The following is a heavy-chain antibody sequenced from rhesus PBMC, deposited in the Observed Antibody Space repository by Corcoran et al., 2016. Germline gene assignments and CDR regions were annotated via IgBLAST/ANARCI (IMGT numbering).Heavy chain of an antibody. CDR2: ISGSNGSP. V-gene: IGHV4-165*01. CDR1: GGSFSGYY. Sequence: QVQLQESGPGLVKPSETLSLTCAVSGGSFSGYYWGWIRQPPGKGLEWIGYISGSNGSPDYNPSLRSRVTISTDTSKNQFSLKLSSVTAADTAVYYCARYSGHRPRYWGQGVLVTVSS. J-gene: IGHJ4*01. D-gene: IGHD6-31*01. CDR3: ARYSGHRPRY.